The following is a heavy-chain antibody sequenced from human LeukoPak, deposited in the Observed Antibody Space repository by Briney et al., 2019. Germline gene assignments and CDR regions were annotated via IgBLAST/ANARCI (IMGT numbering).Heavy chain of an antibody. Sequence: ASVKVSCKASGYTFTSYYMHWVRQAPGQGLEWMGIINPSGGSTSYAQKFQGRATTTTDTSTSTVYMELSSLRSEDTAVYYCAIPYDSSGYYYDYWGQGTLVSVSS. CDR2: INPSGGST. V-gene: IGHV1-46*01. D-gene: IGHD3-22*01. CDR3: AIPYDSSGYYYDY. CDR1: GYTFTSYY. J-gene: IGHJ4*02.